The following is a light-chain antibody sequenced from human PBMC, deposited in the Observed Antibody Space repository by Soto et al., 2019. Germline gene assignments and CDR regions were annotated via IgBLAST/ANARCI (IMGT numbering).Light chain of an antibody. CDR1: QRVSSTY. V-gene: IGKV3-20*01. CDR2: STS. Sequence: EIVLTQSPGTLSLSPGERATLSCRASQRVSSTYLAWYQQKPGQAPRLLIFSTSSRATGIPDRFSDSGSGTDFTLTISGVEPEDFAVYYCQQYGNSPLYTFGQGTKLEIK. J-gene: IGKJ2*01. CDR3: QQYGNSPLYT.